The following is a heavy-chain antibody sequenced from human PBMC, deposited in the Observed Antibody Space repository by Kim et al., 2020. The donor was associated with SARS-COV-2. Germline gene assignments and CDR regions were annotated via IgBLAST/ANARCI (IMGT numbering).Heavy chain of an antibody. J-gene: IGHJ4*02. CDR1: GYTFTSYG. CDR2: ISAYNGNT. D-gene: IGHD1-26*01. CDR3: AREMGARRGRGIFDY. Sequence: ASVKVSCKASGYTFTSYGISWVRQAPGQGLEWMGWISAYNGNTNYAQKLQGRVTMTTDTSTSTAYMELRSLRSDDTAVYYCAREMGARRGRGIFDYWGQGTLVTVSS. V-gene: IGHV1-18*01.